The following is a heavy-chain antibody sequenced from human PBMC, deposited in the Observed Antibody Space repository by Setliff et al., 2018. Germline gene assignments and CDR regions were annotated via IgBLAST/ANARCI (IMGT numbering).Heavy chain of an antibody. CDR2: IIPIFGTA. D-gene: IGHD2-21*01. CDR3: ARVTYCGCDCYSFDY. V-gene: IGHV1-69*05. J-gene: IGHJ4*02. Sequence: ASVKVSCKASGYIFTGYFIHWVRQAPGQGLEWMGGIIPIFGTANYAQKFQGRVTMTTDTSTSTDYVELRSLRSDDTAVYFCARVTYCGCDCYSFDYWGQGTLVTVSS. CDR1: GYIFTGYF.